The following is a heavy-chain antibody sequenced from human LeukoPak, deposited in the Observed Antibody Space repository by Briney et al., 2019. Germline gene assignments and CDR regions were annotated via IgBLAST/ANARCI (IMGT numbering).Heavy chain of an antibody. J-gene: IGHJ4*02. CDR3: AKVDEYSSSGAY. CDR2: ISWNSGSI. V-gene: IGHV3-9*01. CDR1: GFTFDDYA. Sequence: GGSLRLSCAASGFTFDDYAMHWVRQAPGKGLEWVSGISWNSGSIGYADSVKGRFTISRDNAKNSLYLQMNSLRAEDTALYYCAKVDEYSSSGAYWGQGTLVTVSS. D-gene: IGHD6-6*01.